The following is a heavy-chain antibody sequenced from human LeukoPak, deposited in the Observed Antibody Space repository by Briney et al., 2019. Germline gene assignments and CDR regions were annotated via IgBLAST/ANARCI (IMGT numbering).Heavy chain of an antibody. CDR2: INHSGST. Sequence: SETLSLTCAVYGGSFSGYYWSWIRQPPGKGLEWIGEINHSGSTNYNPSLKSRVTISVDTSKNQFSLMLTSVTAADTAVYYCARQPGGTAAFDIWAQGTMVTVSS. V-gene: IGHV4-34*01. CDR3: ARQPGGTAAFDI. D-gene: IGHD1-14*01. J-gene: IGHJ3*02. CDR1: GGSFSGYY.